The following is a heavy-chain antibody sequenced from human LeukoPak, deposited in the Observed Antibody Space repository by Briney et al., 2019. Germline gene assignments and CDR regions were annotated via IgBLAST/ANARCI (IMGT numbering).Heavy chain of an antibody. D-gene: IGHD3-22*01. CDR2: ISYDGTNK. V-gene: IGHV3-30*04. Sequence: GRSLRLSCAASGFTFSSYAMHWVRQAPGKGLEWVALISYDGTNKYYADSVKGRFTISRDNSKNTLYLQMNSLRAEDTAVYYCASIFSRYYDSSSYYGDSYLDYWGQGTLVTVSS. CDR3: ASIFSRYYDSSSYYGDSYLDY. CDR1: GFTFSSYA. J-gene: IGHJ4*02.